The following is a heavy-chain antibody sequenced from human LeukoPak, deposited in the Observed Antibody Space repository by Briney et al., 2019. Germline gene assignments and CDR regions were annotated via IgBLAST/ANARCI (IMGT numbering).Heavy chain of an antibody. D-gene: IGHD4-17*01. CDR1: GGSISSYY. V-gene: IGHV4-59*06. J-gene: IGHJ3*02. CDR2: IYYSGST. Sequence: SETLSLTCTVSGGSISSYYWSWIRQHPGKGLEWIGYIYYSGSTYYNPSLKSRVTISVDTSKNQFSLKLSSVTAADTAVYYCARTTVTTGDAFDIWGQGTMVTVSS. CDR3: ARTTVTTGDAFDI.